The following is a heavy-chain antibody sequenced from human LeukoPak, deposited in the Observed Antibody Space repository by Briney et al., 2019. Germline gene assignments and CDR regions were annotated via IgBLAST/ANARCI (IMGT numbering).Heavy chain of an antibody. Sequence: PGGSLRLSCAASGFTFSSYAMSWVRQAPGKGLEWVSAISGSGGSTYYADSVRGRFTISRDNSKNTLYLRMNSLRAEDTAVYYCAKFYGEYQLLTFDYWGQGTLVTVSS. CDR2: ISGSGGST. CDR1: GFTFSSYA. J-gene: IGHJ4*02. D-gene: IGHD2-2*01. CDR3: AKFYGEYQLLTFDY. V-gene: IGHV3-23*01.